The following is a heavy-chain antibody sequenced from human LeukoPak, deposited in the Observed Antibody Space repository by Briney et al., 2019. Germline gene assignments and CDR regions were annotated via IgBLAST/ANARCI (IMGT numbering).Heavy chain of an antibody. V-gene: IGHV1-69*13. Sequence: SVKVSCKASGYTFTGYYMHWVRQAPGQGLEWMGGIIPIFGTANYAQKFQGRVTITADESTSTAYMELSSLRSEDTAVYYCARGNYYDSSGYYWYFDYWGQGTLVTVSS. CDR2: IIPIFGTA. J-gene: IGHJ4*02. CDR3: ARGNYYDSSGYYWYFDY. D-gene: IGHD3-22*01. CDR1: GYTFTGYY.